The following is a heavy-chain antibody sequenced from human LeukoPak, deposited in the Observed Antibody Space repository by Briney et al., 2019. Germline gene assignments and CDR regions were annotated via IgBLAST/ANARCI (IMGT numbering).Heavy chain of an antibody. Sequence: ASVKVSCKASGYTFTSYNLNWLRQATGQGLEWMGWMNPNSDKTGYAQKFQGRVTMTRNTSISTAYMELSSLTSEDTAVYYCARAYCSGGSCYSVSDFWGQGTLVTVSS. CDR2: MNPNSDKT. CDR1: GYTFTSYN. CDR3: ARAYCSGGSCYSVSDF. J-gene: IGHJ4*02. V-gene: IGHV1-8*01. D-gene: IGHD2-15*01.